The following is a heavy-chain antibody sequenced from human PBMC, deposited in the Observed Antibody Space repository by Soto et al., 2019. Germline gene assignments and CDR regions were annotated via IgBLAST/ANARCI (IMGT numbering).Heavy chain of an antibody. CDR3: ARDRLGYIWYSSSPGVSPVEYYYGMDV. Sequence: GGSLRLSCAASGFTVSSNYMSWVRQAPGKGLEWVSVIYSGGSTYYADSVKGRFTISRDNSKNTLYLQMNSLRAEDTAVYYCARDRLGYIWYSSSPGVSPVEYYYGMDVWGQGTTVTVSS. J-gene: IGHJ6*02. CDR2: IYSGGST. V-gene: IGHV3-53*01. D-gene: IGHD6-6*01. CDR1: GFTVSSNY.